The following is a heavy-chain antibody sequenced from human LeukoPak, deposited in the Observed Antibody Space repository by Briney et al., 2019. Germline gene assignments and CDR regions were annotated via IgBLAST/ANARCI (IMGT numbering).Heavy chain of an antibody. CDR2: MNPSSGVT. CDR1: GYTFSGYQ. V-gene: IGHV1-2*06. D-gene: IGHD2-15*01. Sequence: APVKVSCKASGYTFSGYQVHWLRQAPGQGVGGMGRMNPSSGVTNYAQKFQGRVTMTRDTSINTAYLDLSALKSDDTAVYYCASRAASVTLGYWGQGTLVTVSS. J-gene: IGHJ4*02. CDR3: ASRAASVTLGY.